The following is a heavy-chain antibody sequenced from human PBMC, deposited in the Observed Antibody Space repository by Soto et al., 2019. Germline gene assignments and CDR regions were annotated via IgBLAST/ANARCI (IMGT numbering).Heavy chain of an antibody. J-gene: IGHJ4*02. Sequence: GGSLRLSCAASGFTFSSYAMSWVRQAPGKGLEWVSAISGSGGSTYYADSVKGRFTISRDNSKNTLYLQMNSLRAEDTAVYYCAKDTTNSDVTRDGDYWGQGTLVTVSS. CDR3: AKDTTNSDVTRDGDY. D-gene: IGHD1-26*01. CDR1: GFTFSSYA. CDR2: ISGSGGST. V-gene: IGHV3-23*01.